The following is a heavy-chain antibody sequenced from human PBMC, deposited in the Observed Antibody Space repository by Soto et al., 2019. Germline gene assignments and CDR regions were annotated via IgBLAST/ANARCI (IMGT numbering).Heavy chain of an antibody. CDR2: ISGSGGST. J-gene: IGHJ4*02. Sequence: GGSLRLSSAASGFTFNSYAMSWVRQAPGKGLEWVSAISGSGGSTYYADSVKGRFTISRDNSKNTLYLQMNSLRAEDTAVYYSANEVTMIVGQQKEAYWGQGTVVTVSS. CDR3: ANEVTMIVGQQKEAY. CDR1: GFTFNSYA. D-gene: IGHD3-22*01. V-gene: IGHV3-23*01.